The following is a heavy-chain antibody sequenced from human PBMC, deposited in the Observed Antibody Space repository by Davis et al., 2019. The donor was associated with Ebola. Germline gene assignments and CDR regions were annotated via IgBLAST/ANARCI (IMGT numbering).Heavy chain of an antibody. Sequence: PSETLSLTCAVYGGSFSGYYWSWIRQPPGKGLEWIGEINHSGSTNYNPSLKSRVTISVDTSKNQFSLKLSSVTAADTAVYYCARLYCSSTSCYHYYYYGMDVWGQGTTVTVSS. CDR3: ARLYCSSTSCYHYYYYGMDV. D-gene: IGHD2-2*01. CDR2: INHSGST. CDR1: GGSFSGYY. J-gene: IGHJ6*02. V-gene: IGHV4-34*01.